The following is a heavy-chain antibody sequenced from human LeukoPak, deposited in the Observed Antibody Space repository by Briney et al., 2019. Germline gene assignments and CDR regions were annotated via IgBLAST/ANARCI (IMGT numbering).Heavy chain of an antibody. J-gene: IGHJ4*02. CDR1: GFTFSSYA. CDR3: ARGRPVVTEPYYFDY. CDR2: ISYDGSNK. Sequence: GGSLRLSCAASGFTFSSYAMRWVRQAPGKGLEWVAVISYDGSNKYYADSVKGRFTISRDNSKNTLYLQMNSLRAEDTAVYYCARGRPVVTEPYYFDYWGQGTLVTVSS. D-gene: IGHD4-23*01. V-gene: IGHV3-30*04.